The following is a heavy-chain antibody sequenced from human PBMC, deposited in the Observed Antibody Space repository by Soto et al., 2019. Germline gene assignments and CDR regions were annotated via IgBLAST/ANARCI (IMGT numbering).Heavy chain of an antibody. CDR2: IIPIFGTA. D-gene: IGHD2-21*02. J-gene: IGHJ5*02. CDR3: ARGLRGCGGACYSGWFDP. V-gene: IGHV1-69*01. CDR1: GGTFSSYA. Sequence: QVQLVQSGAEVKKPGSSVKVSCKASGGTFSSYAISWVRQAPGQGLEWMGGIIPIFGTANYAQKFQGRVTITADESTSTAYMELSSLRSEDTAVYYCARGLRGCGGACYSGWFDPWGQGTLVTVSS.